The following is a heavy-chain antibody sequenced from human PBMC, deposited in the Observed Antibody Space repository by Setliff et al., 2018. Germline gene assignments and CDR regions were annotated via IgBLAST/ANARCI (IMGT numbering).Heavy chain of an antibody. CDR2: TFPMFDRP. Sequence: SVKVSCKTSGGSFKNHAITWVRQAPGQGLEWMGGTFPMFDRPNYAQKFQARVTITADESTNTAYIEIRSLRSEGTAVYYCARGNMDVVAAGGKYSGMDVWGQGTTVTVSS. CDR1: GGSFKNHA. D-gene: IGHD6-13*01. J-gene: IGHJ6*02. CDR3: ARGNMDVVAAGGKYSGMDV. V-gene: IGHV1-69*13.